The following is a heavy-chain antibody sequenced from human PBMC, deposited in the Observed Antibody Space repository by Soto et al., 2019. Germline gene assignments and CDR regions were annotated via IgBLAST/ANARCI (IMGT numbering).Heavy chain of an antibody. D-gene: IGHD2-15*01. CDR2: INSDGSST. J-gene: IGHJ4*02. CDR3: VRKSLVVAAATREDY. Sequence: EVQLVESGGGLVQPGESLRLSCAASGFTFSSYWMHWVRQAPGKGLVWVSRINSDGSSTSYAGSVKGRFTISRDNAKNTLYLKMNRLRAEDTAVYYCVRKSLVVAAATREDYWGQGTLVTVSS. CDR1: GFTFSSYW. V-gene: IGHV3-74*01.